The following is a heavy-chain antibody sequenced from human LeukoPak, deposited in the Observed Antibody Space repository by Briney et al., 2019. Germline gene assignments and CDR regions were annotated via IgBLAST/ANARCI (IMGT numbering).Heavy chain of an antibody. CDR1: GYTFTSYD. CDR2: MNPNSGNT. CDR3: ARVCQRWLQLPGY. D-gene: IGHD5-24*01. V-gene: IGHV1-8*01. Sequence: GASVKVSCKASGYTFTSYDINWVRQATGQGLEWMGWMNPNSGNTGYAQKFQGRVTMTRNTSISTAYMELSSLRSEDTAVYYCARVCQRWLQLPGYWGQGTLVTVSS. J-gene: IGHJ4*02.